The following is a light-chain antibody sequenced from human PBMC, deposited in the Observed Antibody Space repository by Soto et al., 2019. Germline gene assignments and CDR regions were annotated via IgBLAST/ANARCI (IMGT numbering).Light chain of an antibody. CDR2: WAS. J-gene: IGKJ2*01. CDR3: QQYESTPPT. CDR1: QSVLYNSHNKNY. Sequence: DIVMTQSPDSLAVSLGERATINCKSSQSVLYNSHNKNYLAWYQQRPGQPPKLLIYWASTRESGVPDRFSGSGSGTDFTLTITSLQAEDVAVYYCQQYESTPPTFGQGTKSEIK. V-gene: IGKV4-1*01.